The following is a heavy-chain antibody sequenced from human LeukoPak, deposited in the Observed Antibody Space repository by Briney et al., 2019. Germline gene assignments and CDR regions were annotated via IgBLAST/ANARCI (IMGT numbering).Heavy chain of an antibody. CDR3: ARGAVAGTPSYYYYYMDV. CDR1: GGSIENHH. J-gene: IGHJ6*03. Sequence: PSETLSLTCTVSGGSIENHHWTWVRQPPGKGLEWIGRIYTSGSTNYNPSLKSRVTISVDTSKNQFSLKLSSVTAADTAVYYCARGAVAGTPSYYYYYMDVWGKGTTVTVSS. CDR2: IYTSGST. D-gene: IGHD6-19*01. V-gene: IGHV4-4*08.